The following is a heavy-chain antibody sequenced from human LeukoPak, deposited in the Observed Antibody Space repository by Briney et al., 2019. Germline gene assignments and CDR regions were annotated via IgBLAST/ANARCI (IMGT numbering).Heavy chain of an antibody. J-gene: IGHJ4*02. CDR3: ARDASYHYGSGSYDDY. CDR2: ISGSASTT. D-gene: IGHD3-10*01. V-gene: IGHV3-48*03. Sequence: QTGGSLILSCAASGYRFSSYVMNWVRQAPGKGLEWVSHISGSASTTYNADTVKGRFTISRDNTKNSLYLQINSLRAEDTAIYYCARDASYHYGSGSYDDYWGQGTLVTVSS. CDR1: GYRFSSYV.